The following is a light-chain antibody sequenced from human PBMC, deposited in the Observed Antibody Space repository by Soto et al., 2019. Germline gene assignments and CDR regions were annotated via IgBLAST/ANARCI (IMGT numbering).Light chain of an antibody. CDR1: QSVSSNY. J-gene: IGKJ5*01. CDR2: GAS. CDR3: QQYDSSPIT. Sequence: EIVLTQSPGTLSLSPGERATLSCRASQSVSSNYLAWYRQRPGQAPRLLIYGASSRATGIPDRFSGSGSGTDFTLTIIRLEPEDFAVYYCQQYDSSPITFGQGTRLEIK. V-gene: IGKV3-20*01.